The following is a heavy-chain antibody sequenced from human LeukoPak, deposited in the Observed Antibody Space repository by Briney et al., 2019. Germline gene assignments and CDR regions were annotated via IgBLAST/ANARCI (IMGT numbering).Heavy chain of an antibody. CDR2: FDPEDGET. Sequence: ASVKVSCKVSGYTLTELSMHWVRQAPGKGLEWMGGFDPEDGETIYAQKFQGRVTMTEDTSTDTAYMELSSLRSEDTAVYYCARKWSYYDFWSGYYYRTFDYWGQGTLVTVSS. J-gene: IGHJ4*02. CDR3: ARKWSYYDFWSGYYYRTFDY. D-gene: IGHD3-3*01. V-gene: IGHV1-24*01. CDR1: GYTLTELS.